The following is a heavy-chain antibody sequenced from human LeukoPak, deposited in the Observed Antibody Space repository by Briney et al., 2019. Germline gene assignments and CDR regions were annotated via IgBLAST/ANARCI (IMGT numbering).Heavy chain of an antibody. Sequence: SAKVSCKASGGTFSSYAISWVRQAPGQGLEWMGGIIPIFGTANYAQKFQGRVTITADESTSTAYMELSSLRSEDTAVYYCARDPSYSSSWLTYYYGMDVWGQGTTVTVSS. V-gene: IGHV1-69*13. CDR2: IIPIFGTA. CDR1: GGTFSSYA. J-gene: IGHJ6*02. CDR3: ARDPSYSSSWLTYYYGMDV. D-gene: IGHD6-13*01.